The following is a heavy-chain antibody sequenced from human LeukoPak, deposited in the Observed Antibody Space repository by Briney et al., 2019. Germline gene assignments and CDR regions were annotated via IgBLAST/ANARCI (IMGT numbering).Heavy chain of an antibody. V-gene: IGHV4-34*01. D-gene: IGHD6-19*01. CDR1: GGSFSGYY. J-gene: IGHJ5*02. CDR2: INHSGST. Sequence: PSETLSLTCAVYGGSFSGYYWRWIRQPPGKGLEWIGEINHSGSTNYNPSLKSRVTISVDTSKNQFSLKLSSVTAADTAVYYCARRAAGRYNNWFDPWGQGTLVTVSS. CDR3: ARRAAGRYNNWFDP.